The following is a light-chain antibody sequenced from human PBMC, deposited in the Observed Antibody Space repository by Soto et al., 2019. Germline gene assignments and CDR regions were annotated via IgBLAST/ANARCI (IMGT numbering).Light chain of an antibody. V-gene: IGKV3-20*01. CDR1: QSVSSSY. Sequence: EIVLTQSPGTLSLSPGERATLSCRASQSVSSSYLAWYQQKPGQAPRLLIYGASTRATGIPARFSGSGSGTDFTLTISSLQPDDFATYYCQQYQTYATFGQGTRLEIK. CDR3: QQYQTYAT. J-gene: IGKJ5*01. CDR2: GAS.